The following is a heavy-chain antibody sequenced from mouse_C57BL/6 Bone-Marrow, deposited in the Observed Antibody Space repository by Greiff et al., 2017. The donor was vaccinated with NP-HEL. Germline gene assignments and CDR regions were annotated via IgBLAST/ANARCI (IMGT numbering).Heavy chain of an antibody. J-gene: IGHJ2*01. CDR2: INPNNGGT. D-gene: IGHD1-1*01. Sequence: EVQLQQSGPELVKPGASVKISCKASGYTFTDYYMNWVKQSPGKSLEWIGDINPNNGGTSYNQKFKGKATLTVDKSSSTAYMELRSLTSEDSAVYYCARKYYYGRSYFGYWGKGTTLTVSS. CDR1: GYTFTDYY. V-gene: IGHV1-26*01. CDR3: ARKYYYGRSYFGY.